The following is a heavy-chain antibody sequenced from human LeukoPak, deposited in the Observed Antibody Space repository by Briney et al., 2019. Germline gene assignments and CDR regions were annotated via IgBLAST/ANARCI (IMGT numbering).Heavy chain of an antibody. D-gene: IGHD2-15*01. CDR3: ARIGGGSWRNPGYWFDP. Sequence: SETLSLTCAVSGASISSASDYRGWIRQPPGKGLEWLGSIYYGGSTYDNPSLRSRVTISVDTSKNQFSLKLTSVTAADTAVYYCARIGGGSWRNPGYWFDPWGQGNLVTVSS. J-gene: IGHJ5*02. CDR1: GASISSASDY. CDR2: IYYGGST. V-gene: IGHV4-39*01.